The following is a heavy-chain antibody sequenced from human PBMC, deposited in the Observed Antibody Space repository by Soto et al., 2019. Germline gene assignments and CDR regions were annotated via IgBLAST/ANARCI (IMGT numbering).Heavy chain of an antibody. D-gene: IGHD3-3*01. CDR1: GFTFGTYG. Sequence: EVQLLESGGGLIQPGGSLRLSCEASGFTFGTYGMGWVRQAPGKGLEWVSTITGGNTYYAASVRGRFTISRDNYKNTRYLQMSSLRAEDTALYCCAKDKERGGYDSDFDSWGQGTLVTVSS. J-gene: IGHJ4*02. CDR3: AKDKERGGYDSDFDS. V-gene: IGHV3-23*01. CDR2: ITGGNT.